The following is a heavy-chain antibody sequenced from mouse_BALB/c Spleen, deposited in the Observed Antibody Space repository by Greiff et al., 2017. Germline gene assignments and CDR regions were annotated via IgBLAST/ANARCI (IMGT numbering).Heavy chain of an antibody. J-gene: IGHJ4*01. D-gene: IGHD2-1*01. V-gene: IGHV5-12-2*01. CDR3: ARLPYGNYYAMDY. Sequence: EVQLVESGGGLVQPGGSLKLSCAASGFTFSSYTMSWVRQTPEKRLEWVAYISNGGGSTYYPDTVKGRFTISRDNAKNTLYLQMSSLKSEDTAMYYCARLPYGNYYAMDYWGQGTSVTVSS. CDR2: ISNGGGST. CDR1: GFTFSSYT.